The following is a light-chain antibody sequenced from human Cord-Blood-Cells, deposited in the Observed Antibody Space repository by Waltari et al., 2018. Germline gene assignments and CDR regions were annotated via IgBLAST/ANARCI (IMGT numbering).Light chain of an antibody. Sequence: QSVLTQPPSASGTPGQRVTLSCSGSRSNIGSNYVYWYQHLPGTAPKLLIYRNNQQPSGVPARFSGSQSGTSASLAISGLRHEDEADYYCAAWDASLSGWVFGGGTKLTVL. CDR2: RNN. V-gene: IGLV1-47*01. J-gene: IGLJ3*02. CDR3: AAWDASLSGWV. CDR1: RSNIGSNY.